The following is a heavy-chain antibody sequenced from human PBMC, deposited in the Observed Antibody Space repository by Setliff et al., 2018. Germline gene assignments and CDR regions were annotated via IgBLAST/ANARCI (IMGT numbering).Heavy chain of an antibody. J-gene: IGHJ6*02. CDR1: GGTFSSYA. CDR2: INPSGGST. D-gene: IGHD1-26*01. CDR3: ARVMGSWELLRGYYYYGMDV. V-gene: IGHV1-46*01. Sequence: ASVKVSCKASGGTFSSYAISWVRQAPGQGLEWMGIINPSGGSTSYAQKFQGRVTMTRDTSTSTVYMELRSLRSDDTAVYYCARVMGSWELLRGYYYYGMDVWGQGTTVTVSS.